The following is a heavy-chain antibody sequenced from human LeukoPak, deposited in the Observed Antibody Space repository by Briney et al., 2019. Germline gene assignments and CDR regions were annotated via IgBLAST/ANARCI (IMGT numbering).Heavy chain of an antibody. CDR1: GFTFSSYG. Sequence: GGSLRLSCAASGFTFSSYGMHWVRQAPGKGLEWVAVIWYDGSNKYYADSVKGRFTISRDNSKNTLYLQMNSLRAEDTAVYYCARDGVPIRPLDYWGQGTLVTVSS. D-gene: IGHD3-3*02. CDR2: IWYDGSNK. V-gene: IGHV3-33*01. J-gene: IGHJ4*02. CDR3: ARDGVPIRPLDY.